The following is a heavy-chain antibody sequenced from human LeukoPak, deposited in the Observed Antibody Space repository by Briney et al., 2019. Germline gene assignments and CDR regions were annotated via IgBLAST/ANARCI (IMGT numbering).Heavy chain of an antibody. CDR1: GGSVSSGNYY. D-gene: IGHD3-22*01. V-gene: IGHV4-61*01. CDR3: ARDPSGYFNY. J-gene: IGHJ4*02. Sequence: SETLSLTCTVAGGSVSSGNYYWSWIRQPPGKGLDWIGYIYYSGSTNYNPSLKSRVTISVDTSKNQFSLRLSSVTAADTAVYYCARDPSGYFNYWGQGTLATVSS. CDR2: IYYSGST.